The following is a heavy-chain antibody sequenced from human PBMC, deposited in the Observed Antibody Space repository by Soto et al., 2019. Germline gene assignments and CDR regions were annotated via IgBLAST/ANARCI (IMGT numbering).Heavy chain of an antibody. CDR2: IYSGGST. J-gene: IGHJ3*02. CDR1: GFTVSSNY. Sequence: EVQLVETGGGLIQPGGSLRLSCAASGFTVSSNYMSWVRQAPGKGLEWVSVIYSGGSTYYADSVKGRFTISRDNSKNTLHLQMNSLRAEDTAVYYCARSHYYDFWSGYETDDAFDIWGQGTMVTVSS. D-gene: IGHD3-3*01. V-gene: IGHV3-53*02. CDR3: ARSHYYDFWSGYETDDAFDI.